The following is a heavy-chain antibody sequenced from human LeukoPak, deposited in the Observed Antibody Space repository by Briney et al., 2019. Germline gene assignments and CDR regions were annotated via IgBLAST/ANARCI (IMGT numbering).Heavy chain of an antibody. Sequence: SVKVSCKASGGTFSSYAISWVRQAPGQGLEWMGRIIPILGIANYAQKFQGRVTITADKSTSTAYMELSSLRSEDTAVCYCARDRFYGDYSLDYWGQGTLVTVSS. D-gene: IGHD4-17*01. V-gene: IGHV1-69*04. J-gene: IGHJ4*02. CDR2: IIPILGIA. CDR1: GGTFSSYA. CDR3: ARDRFYGDYSLDY.